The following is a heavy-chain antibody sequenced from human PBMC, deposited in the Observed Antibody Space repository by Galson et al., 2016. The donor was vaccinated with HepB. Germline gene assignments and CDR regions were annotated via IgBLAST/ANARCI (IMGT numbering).Heavy chain of an antibody. J-gene: IGHJ4*02. CDR2: IWYDGNKK. Sequence: SLRLSCAASGFSFSNYDMHWVRQAPGKGLEWVAVIWYDGNKKYYADSVKGRFTISRDNSKNTLYVEMNSLRVEDTAVYYCARGFLGKYGYAYFDHWGQGTLVTVSS. D-gene: IGHD5-12*01. CDR1: GFSFSNYD. V-gene: IGHV3-33*01. CDR3: ARGFLGKYGYAYFDH.